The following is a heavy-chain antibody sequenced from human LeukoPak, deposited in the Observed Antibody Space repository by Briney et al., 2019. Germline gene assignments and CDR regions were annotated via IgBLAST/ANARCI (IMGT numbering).Heavy chain of an antibody. CDR2: IFYSGST. V-gene: IGHV4-59*01. J-gene: IGHJ4*02. D-gene: IGHD3-3*01. CDR1: GGSISSYC. CDR3: VRSDDFWSGYYGY. Sequence: PSETLSLTCTVSGGSISSYCWSWIRQPPGKGLEWIGYIFYSGSTNYNPSLKSRVTISVDASKNQFSLKLSSVTAADTAVYYCVRSDDFWSGYYGYWGQGTLVTVSS.